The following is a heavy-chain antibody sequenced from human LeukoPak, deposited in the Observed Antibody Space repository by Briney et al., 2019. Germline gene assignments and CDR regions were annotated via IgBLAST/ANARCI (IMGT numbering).Heavy chain of an antibody. CDR1: GFTFSSYW. J-gene: IGHJ3*02. CDR3: ARSSFRSGYYFDAFDI. V-gene: IGHV3-74*01. D-gene: IGHD3-3*01. Sequence: GGSLRLSCAASGFTFSSYWMHWVRQAPGKGLVWVSRINSDGSSTSYADSVKGRFTISRDNAKNTLYLQMNSLRAEDTAVYYCARSSFRSGYYFDAFDIWGQGTMVTVSS. CDR2: INSDGSST.